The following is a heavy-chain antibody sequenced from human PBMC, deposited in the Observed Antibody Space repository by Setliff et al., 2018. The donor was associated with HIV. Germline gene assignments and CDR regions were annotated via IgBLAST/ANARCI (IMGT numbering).Heavy chain of an antibody. J-gene: IGHJ4*02. CDR2: INPNSGGT. Sequence: ASVKVSCKASGYTFTGYYIHWVRQAPGQGLEWMGRINPNSGGTNYAQKFQGRVTMTRDTSISTAYMELSSLRSEDTAVYYCARTPEGAAVFDYWGQGTLVTVSS. CDR1: GYTFTGYY. CDR3: ARTPEGAAVFDY. V-gene: IGHV1-2*06. D-gene: IGHD6-25*01.